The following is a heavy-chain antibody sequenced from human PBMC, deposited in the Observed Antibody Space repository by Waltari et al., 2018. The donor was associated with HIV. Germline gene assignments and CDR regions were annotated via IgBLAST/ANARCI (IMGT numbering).Heavy chain of an antibody. V-gene: IGHV3-33*01. Sequence: QVQLVESGGGVVQPGRSLRLSCVASGFTVSTYGMPWVRQAPGKGLEWVAVIWYDGSNTYYTDSVKGRFTISRDNSKNTLYLQMYSLRAEDTAVYYCARDVQGYCGGERCFYGMDVWGQGTTVTVSS. CDR2: IWYDGSNT. J-gene: IGHJ6*02. D-gene: IGHD2-21*01. CDR1: GFTVSTYG. CDR3: ARDVQGYCGGERCFYGMDV.